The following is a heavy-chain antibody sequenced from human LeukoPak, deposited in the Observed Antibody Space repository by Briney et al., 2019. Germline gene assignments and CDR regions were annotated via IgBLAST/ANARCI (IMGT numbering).Heavy chain of an antibody. CDR1: GFTFSSYA. CDR3: AKDQDIVVVPAAMACDY. J-gene: IGHJ4*02. D-gene: IGHD2-2*01. Sequence: GGSLRLSCAASGFTFSSYAMSWVRQAPGKGLEWVSAISGSGGSTYYADSVKGRFTISRDNSKNTLYLQMNSLRAEDTAVYYCAKDQDIVVVPAAMACDYWGQGTLVTVSS. V-gene: IGHV3-23*01. CDR2: ISGSGGST.